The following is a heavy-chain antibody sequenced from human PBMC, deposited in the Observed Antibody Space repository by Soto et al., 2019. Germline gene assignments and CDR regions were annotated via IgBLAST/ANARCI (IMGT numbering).Heavy chain of an antibody. CDR2: IGTSGSYI. Sequence: GGSLRLSCAVSGFIFSRFSMNWVRQAPGKGLEWVSSIGTSGSYIYDTDSVKGRFTISRDNTKDSLYLQMNSLRAEDTAIYYCARGSAFIGLDYWGQGT. V-gene: IGHV3-21*01. D-gene: IGHD1-26*01. J-gene: IGHJ4*02. CDR3: ARGSAFIGLDY. CDR1: GFIFSRFS.